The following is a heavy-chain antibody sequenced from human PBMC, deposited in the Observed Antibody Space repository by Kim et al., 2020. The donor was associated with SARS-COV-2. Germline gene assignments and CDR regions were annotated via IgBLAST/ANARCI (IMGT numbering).Heavy chain of an antibody. V-gene: IGHV4-4*07. CDR3: ARGGGTARSFDY. Sequence: YDHALKSRVTMSVDTSKHQFSLKLTSVTAADTAVYYCARGGGTARSFDYWGQGTLVIVSS. D-gene: IGHD1-7*01. J-gene: IGHJ4*02.